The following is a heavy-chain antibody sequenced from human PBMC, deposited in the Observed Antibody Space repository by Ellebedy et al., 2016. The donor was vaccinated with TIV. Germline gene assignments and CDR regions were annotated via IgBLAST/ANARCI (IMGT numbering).Heavy chain of an antibody. J-gene: IGHJ6*02. CDR1: GGSISSYY. Sequence: MPSETLSLTCTVSGGSISSYYWSWIRQPPGKGLEWIGYIYYSGSTNYNPSLKSRVTISVDTSKNQFSLKLSSVTAADTAVYYCAGDRRELLRFGEGWVADVWGQGTTVTVSS. CDR2: IYYSGST. V-gene: IGHV4-59*01. CDR3: AGDRRELLRFGEGWVADV. D-gene: IGHD3-10*01.